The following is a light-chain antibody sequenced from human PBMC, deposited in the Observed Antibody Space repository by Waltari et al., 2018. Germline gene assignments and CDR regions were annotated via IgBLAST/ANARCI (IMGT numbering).Light chain of an antibody. J-gene: IGLJ2*01. CDR2: YDS. CDR1: NIGSQS. V-gene: IGLV3-21*04. Sequence: SYVVTQSPSVSVAPGEPARITCGGANIGSQSVHWYQQRPGPAPVLVISYDSDRPSGSHERFSGSNSGNTATLTISWVEAEDEADYYCLVWHSTIDHQGVFGGGTKLTVL. CDR3: LVWHSTIDHQGV.